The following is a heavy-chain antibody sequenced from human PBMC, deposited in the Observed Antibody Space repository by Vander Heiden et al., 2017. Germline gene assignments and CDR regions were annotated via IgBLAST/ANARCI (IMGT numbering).Heavy chain of an antibody. D-gene: IGHD6-13*01. J-gene: IGHJ6*02. CDR2: SYWDDDK. CDR1: GFSITTTGVG. CDR3: AGTKNAASAYYGMEV. Sequence: QINLKESGPTLVKPTETLTLTCTLSGFSITTTGVGVGWIRQPPGKALEWLAVSYWDDDKRYSASRRSRLTITKDTYRNQVVLTVANMDPLDTGSYYCAGTKNAASAYYGMEVWGQGTTVTVSS. V-gene: IGHV2-5*02.